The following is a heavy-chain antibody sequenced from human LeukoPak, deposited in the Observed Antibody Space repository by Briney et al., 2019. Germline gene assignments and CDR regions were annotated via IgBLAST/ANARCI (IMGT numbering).Heavy chain of an antibody. J-gene: IGHJ4*02. CDR3: AKARAISGTRSYFDY. D-gene: IGHD2-15*01. CDR1: GFTFSSYA. CDR2: ISGSGGST. Sequence: SGGSLRLSCAASGFTFSSYAMSWVRQAPGKGLEWVSAISGSGGSTYYADSVKGRFTISRDNSKNTLYLQMNSLRAEDTAVYYCAKARAISGTRSYFDYWGQGTLVTVSS. V-gene: IGHV3-23*01.